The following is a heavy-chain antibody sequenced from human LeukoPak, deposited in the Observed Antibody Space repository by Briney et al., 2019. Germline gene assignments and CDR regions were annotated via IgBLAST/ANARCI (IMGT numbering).Heavy chain of an antibody. CDR1: GDSINNNVYY. J-gene: IGHJ3*02. D-gene: IGHD3-10*01. CDR3: ARDRGLWLGEARDAFDI. Sequence: PSETLSLTCTVSGDSINNNVYYWGWIRQPPGRGLEWIAIISYSGTTYYNPSLKTRATISIDTSKNKFSLKVNSVTAADTAMYYCARDRGLWLGEARDAFDIWGQGTMVTVFS. V-gene: IGHV4-39*07. CDR2: ISYSGTT.